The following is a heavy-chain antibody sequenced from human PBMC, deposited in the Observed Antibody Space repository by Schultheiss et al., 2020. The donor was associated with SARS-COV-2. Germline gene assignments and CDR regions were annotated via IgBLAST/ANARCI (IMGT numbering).Heavy chain of an antibody. J-gene: IGHJ5*02. CDR1: GGSISSSNW. Sequence: SETLSLTCAVSGGSISSSNWWSWVRQPPGKGLEWIGEVYHSGSTNYNPSLKSRLTISVDTSRNQFSLKLSSVTAADTAVYYCARQGISRYFETSDPWGQGTLVTVSS. V-gene: IGHV4-4*02. D-gene: IGHD3-9*01. CDR2: VYHSGST. CDR3: ARQGISRYFETSDP.